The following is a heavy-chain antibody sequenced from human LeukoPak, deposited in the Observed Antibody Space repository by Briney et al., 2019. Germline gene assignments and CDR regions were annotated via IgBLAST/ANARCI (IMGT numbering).Heavy chain of an antibody. D-gene: IGHD1-7*01. CDR3: ARGKLRERAFDI. Sequence: SVKVSCKASGGTFSSYAISWVRQAPGQGLEWMGGIIPIFGTANYAQKFQGRVTITADESTSTAYMGLSSLRSEDTAVYYCARGKLRERAFDIWGQGNLVTVSS. CDR1: GGTFSSYA. V-gene: IGHV1-69*13. J-gene: IGHJ4*02. CDR2: IIPIFGTA.